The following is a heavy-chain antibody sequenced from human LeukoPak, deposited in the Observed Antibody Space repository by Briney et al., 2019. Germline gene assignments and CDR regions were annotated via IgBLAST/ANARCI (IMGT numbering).Heavy chain of an antibody. D-gene: IGHD6-19*01. J-gene: IGHJ2*01. CDR2: ISYSGST. CDR1: GGSIISYY. Sequence: SETLSLTCTVSGGSIISYYWSWIRQPPGKGLECMGYISYSGSTNYNPSLTSRVTISLDTSKNQVSLKLSSVTAADTAVYYCARDRGITVAGRGYWYFDLWGRGTLVTVSS. V-gene: IGHV4-59*01. CDR3: ARDRGITVAGRGYWYFDL.